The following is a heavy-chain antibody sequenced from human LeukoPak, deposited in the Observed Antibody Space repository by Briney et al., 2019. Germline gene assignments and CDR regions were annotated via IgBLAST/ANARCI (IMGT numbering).Heavy chain of an antibody. CDR2: ISSSSSYI. J-gene: IGHJ3*02. D-gene: IGHD2-15*01. V-gene: IGHV3-21*04. Sequence: GGSLRLSCAASGFTFSSYSMNWVRQAPGKGLEWVSSISSSSSYIYYADSVKGRFTISRDNAKNSLYLQMNSLRAEDTALYYCARGYGIAAPLVDAFDIWGQGTLVTVSS. CDR3: ARGYGIAAPLVDAFDI. CDR1: GFTFSSYS.